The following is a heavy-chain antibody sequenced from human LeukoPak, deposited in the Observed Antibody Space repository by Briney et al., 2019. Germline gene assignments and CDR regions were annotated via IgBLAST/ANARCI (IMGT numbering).Heavy chain of an antibody. J-gene: IGHJ4*02. V-gene: IGHV3-15*01. CDR1: GFTFSNAW. CDR3: VWELPRDDY. Sequence: GGSLRLSCAASGFTFSNAWMSWVRQAPGKGLEWVGRIKSKIDGGTTDYAAPVKGRFSISRDDSKNTLFLQMNGLKTEDTAVYYCVWELPRDDYWGQGTLVTVSS. CDR2: IKSKIDGGTT. D-gene: IGHD1-26*01.